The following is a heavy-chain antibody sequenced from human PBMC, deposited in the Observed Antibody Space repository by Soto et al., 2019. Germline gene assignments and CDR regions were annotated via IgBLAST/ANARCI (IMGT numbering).Heavy chain of an antibody. CDR3: ASRGSGSYYDY. CDR2: ISGSGDST. D-gene: IGHD1-26*01. CDR1: GFTFSSYA. Sequence: EVQLLESGGGLEQPGGSLRLSCAASGFTFSSYAMNWVRQAPGKGLEWVSVISGSGDSTYYADSVKGRFTISRDNSKNTLDLQMNSLRAEDTAVYYCASRGSGSYYDYWGQGTVVTVSS. J-gene: IGHJ4*02. V-gene: IGHV3-23*01.